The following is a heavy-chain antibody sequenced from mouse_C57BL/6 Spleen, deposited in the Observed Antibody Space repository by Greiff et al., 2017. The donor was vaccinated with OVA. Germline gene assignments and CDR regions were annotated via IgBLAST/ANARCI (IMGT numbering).Heavy chain of an antibody. CDR2: INPNNGGT. D-gene: IGHD2-5*01. Sequence: EVQLQQSGPELVKPGASVKISCKASGYTFTDYYMNWVKHSHGTSLEWIGDINPNNGGTSYNQKFKGKATLTVDKSSSTAYMERRSLTSEGSAVYYGAREAYYSNYEWFAYWGKGTLVTVSA. CDR3: AREAYYSNYEWFAY. J-gene: IGHJ3*01. V-gene: IGHV1-26*01. CDR1: GYTFTDYY.